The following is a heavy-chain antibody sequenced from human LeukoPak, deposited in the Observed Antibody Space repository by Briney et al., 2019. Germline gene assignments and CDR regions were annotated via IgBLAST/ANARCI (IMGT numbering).Heavy chain of an antibody. Sequence: SVKVSCKASGGTFSSSAISWVRQAPGQGLEWMGVIIPIFGTADYAQKFQGRATITADESTSTAYTEVSSLRSEDTAAYYCARGAVGYGDSYNYYNMDVWGQGTTVTVSS. D-gene: IGHD4-17*01. V-gene: IGHV1-69*13. J-gene: IGHJ6*02. CDR2: IIPIFGTA. CDR3: ARGAVGYGDSYNYYNMDV. CDR1: GGTFSSSA.